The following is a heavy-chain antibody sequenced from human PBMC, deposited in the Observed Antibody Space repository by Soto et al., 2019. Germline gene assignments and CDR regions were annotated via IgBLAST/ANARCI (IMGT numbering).Heavy chain of an antibody. CDR3: ARGPPFGR. D-gene: IGHD3-3*01. Sequence: QLQLQESGSGLVKPSQTLSLTCAVSGGSISSGGYSWSWIRQPPGKGPEWLGYIYHSGSTYYNPTLQSRVTIAVDRSKIQFCLKLSSVTAADTAEDYCARGPPFGRWVQGTLVTVSS. CDR2: IYHSGST. J-gene: IGHJ4*02. CDR1: GGSISSGGYS. V-gene: IGHV4-30-2*01.